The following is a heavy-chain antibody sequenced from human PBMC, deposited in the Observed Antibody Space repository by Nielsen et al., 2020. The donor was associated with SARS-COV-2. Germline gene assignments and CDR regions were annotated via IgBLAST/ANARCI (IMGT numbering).Heavy chain of an antibody. J-gene: IGHJ4*02. D-gene: IGHD3-3*01. V-gene: IGHV3-15*01. CDR2: IKSKTDGGTT. CDR3: TTDPRVTIFGVVIISGDY. CDR1: GFSFSSYG. Sequence: GGSLRLSCAASGFSFSSYGMHWVRQAPGKGLEWVGRIKSKTDGGTTDYAAPVKGRFTISRDDSKNTLYLQMNSLKTEDTAVYYCTTDPRVTIFGVVIISGDYWGQGTLVTVSS.